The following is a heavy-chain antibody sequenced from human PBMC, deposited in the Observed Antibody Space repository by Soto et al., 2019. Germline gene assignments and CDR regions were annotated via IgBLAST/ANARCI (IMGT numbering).Heavy chain of an antibody. CDR2: TSYDGSNK. Sequence: HVPLVESGGGVVQPGRSLRLSCAASGFSFTGYAMHWVRQAPGKGLEWVARTSYDGSNKYSADSVKGRFTISRDNSRDTLPLQMTRLRPEHTAMYSCARDSASSSFGIWATVDFGGQGPLFTVSS. CDR1: GFSFTGYA. J-gene: IGHJ4*02. D-gene: IGHD6-6*01. CDR3: ARDSASSSFGIWATVDF. V-gene: IGHV3-30*14.